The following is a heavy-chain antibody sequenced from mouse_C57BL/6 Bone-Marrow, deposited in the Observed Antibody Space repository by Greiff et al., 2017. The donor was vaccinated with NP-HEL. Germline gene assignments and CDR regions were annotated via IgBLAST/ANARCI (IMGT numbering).Heavy chain of an antibody. CDR2: ILPSIGRT. V-gene: IGHV15-2*01. D-gene: IGHD1-1*01. Sequence: QVQLKESGSELRSPGSSVKLSCKDFDSEVFPIAYMSWVRQKPGHGFEWIGGILPSIGRTIYGEKFEDKATLDADTLSNTAYLELNSLTSEDSAIYYCARGGLELPAWFAYWGQGTLVTVSA. J-gene: IGHJ3*01. CDR3: ARGGLELPAWFAY. CDR1: DSEVFPIAY.